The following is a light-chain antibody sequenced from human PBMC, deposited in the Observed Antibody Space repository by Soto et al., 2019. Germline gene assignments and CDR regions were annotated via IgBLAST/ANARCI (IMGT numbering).Light chain of an antibody. CDR2: AAS. Sequence: DIQMTQSPSSLSASVGDRVTITCRASQSIGNYLNWYQQKPGKAPKLLIYAASSLQSGVPPRFSGSSTGTDFTLTISSLQTEDFATYYCQQSYRTPLTFSGGTKVAI. CDR3: QQSYRTPLT. CDR1: QSIGNY. V-gene: IGKV1-39*01. J-gene: IGKJ4*01.